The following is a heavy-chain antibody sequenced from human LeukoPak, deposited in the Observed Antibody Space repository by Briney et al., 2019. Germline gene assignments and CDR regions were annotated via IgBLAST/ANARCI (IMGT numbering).Heavy chain of an antibody. CDR2: INHSGST. J-gene: IGHJ4*02. Sequence: NPSETLSLTCAVYGGSLSGYYWSWIRQPPGKGLEWIGEINHSGSTNYNPSLKSRVTISVDTSKNQFSLKLSSVTAADTAVYYCARVRLWLRGPDYWGQGTLVTVSS. CDR3: ARVRLWLRGPDY. V-gene: IGHV4-34*01. D-gene: IGHD5-18*01. CDR1: GGSLSGYY.